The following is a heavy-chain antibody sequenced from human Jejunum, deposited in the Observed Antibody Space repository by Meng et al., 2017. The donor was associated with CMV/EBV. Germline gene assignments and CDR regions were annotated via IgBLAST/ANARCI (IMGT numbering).Heavy chain of an antibody. D-gene: IGHD3-10*01. J-gene: IGHJ6*02. CDR1: GFTFSDYN. CDR2: ISSSSSYI. V-gene: IGHV3-21*01. Sequence: SGFTFSDYNMNWLRQAPGKGLEWVSSISSSSSYINYADSVKGRFTLSRDNAKNSLYLQMNSLRAEDTAVYYCARDHPNTGYYGMDVWGHGTTVTVSS. CDR3: ARDHPNTGYYGMDV.